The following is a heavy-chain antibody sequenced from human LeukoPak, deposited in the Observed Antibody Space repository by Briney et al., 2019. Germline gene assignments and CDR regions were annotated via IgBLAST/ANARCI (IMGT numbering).Heavy chain of an antibody. J-gene: IGHJ4*02. Sequence: GGSLRLSCAASGFTFSSYAMSWVRQAPGKGLEGVSGISGSGDTTKYADSVKGRFTISRDNSKNTLYLQMNSPRADDTAVYYCAKEGRVAADTGDYLDYWGQGTLVTVSS. V-gene: IGHV3-23*01. CDR3: AKEGRVAADTGDYLDY. CDR1: GFTFSSYA. CDR2: ISGSGDTT. D-gene: IGHD6-13*01.